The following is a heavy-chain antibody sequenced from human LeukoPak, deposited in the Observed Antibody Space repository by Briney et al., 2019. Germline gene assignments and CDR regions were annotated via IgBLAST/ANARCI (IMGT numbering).Heavy chain of an antibody. CDR2: IKQDGSEK. CDR1: GFTFSSYW. CDR3: AREHSWGDFDY. V-gene: IGHV3-7*01. Sequence: PGGSLRLSCAASGFTFSSYWMIWVRQAPGKGLEWVANIKQDGSEKYYVDPVKGRFTISRDNAKNSLYLQMNSLRAEDTAVYYCAREHSWGDFDYWGQGTLVTVSS. J-gene: IGHJ4*02. D-gene: IGHD3-16*01.